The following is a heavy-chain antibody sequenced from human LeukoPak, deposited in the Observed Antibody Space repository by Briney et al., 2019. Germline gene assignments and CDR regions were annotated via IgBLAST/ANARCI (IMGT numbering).Heavy chain of an antibody. J-gene: IGHJ4*02. CDR2: MYSSGTT. D-gene: IGHD3-3*01. Sequence: SETLSLTCTVSGASISSNTYYWGWIRQPPGQGLEWIGSMYSSGTTFWNPSLKSRVTISVDTSKNQFSLKLSSVTAADTAVYYCAREKRITIFGVVIYYFDYWGQGTLVTVSS. CDR1: GASISSNTYY. V-gene: IGHV4-39*07. CDR3: AREKRITIFGVVIYYFDY.